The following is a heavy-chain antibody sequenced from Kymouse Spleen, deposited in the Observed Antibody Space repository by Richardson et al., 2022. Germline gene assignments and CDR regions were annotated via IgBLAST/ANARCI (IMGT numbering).Heavy chain of an antibody. D-gene: IGHD3-3*01. CDR2: IYYSGST. J-gene: IGHJ4*02. CDR1: GGSISSSSYY. Sequence: QLQLQESGPGLVKPSETLSLTCTVSGGSISSSSYYWGWIRQPPGKGLEWIGSIYYSGSTYYNPSLKSRVTISVDTSKNQFSLKLSSVTAADTAVYYCARQDDFWSGYRDYWGQGTLVTVSS. CDR3: ARQDDFWSGYRDY. V-gene: IGHV4-39*01.